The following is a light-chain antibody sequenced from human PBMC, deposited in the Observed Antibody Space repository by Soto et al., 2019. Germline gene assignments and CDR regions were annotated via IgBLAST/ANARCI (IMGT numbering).Light chain of an antibody. V-gene: IGLV2-14*01. CDR2: EVS. J-gene: IGLJ2*01. CDR3: SSYTSTSTIL. CDR1: SSDIGAYNY. Sequence: QSVLTQPASVSGSPGQSITISCTGTSSDIGAYNYVSWYQHHPGKAPKFMMYEVSYRPSGVSDRLSGSKSGNTASLTISGLQAEDEADYYCSSYTSTSTILFGGGTKLTVL.